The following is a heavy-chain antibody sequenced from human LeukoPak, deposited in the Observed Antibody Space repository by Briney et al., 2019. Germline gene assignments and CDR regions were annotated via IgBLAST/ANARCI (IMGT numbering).Heavy chain of an antibody. Sequence: PGGSLRLSCAASGFTFSSYSMNWVRQAPGKGLEWVSSISSSSSYIYYADSVKGRFTISRDNAKNSLYLQMNSLRAEDTAVYYCARGSSGWFQKDAFDIWGQGTMVTVSS. D-gene: IGHD6-19*01. V-gene: IGHV3-21*01. CDR2: ISSSSSYI. CDR3: ARGSSGWFQKDAFDI. CDR1: GFTFSSYS. J-gene: IGHJ3*02.